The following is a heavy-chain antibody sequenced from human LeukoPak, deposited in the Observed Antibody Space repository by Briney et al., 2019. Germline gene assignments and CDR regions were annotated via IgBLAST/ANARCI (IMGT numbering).Heavy chain of an antibody. Sequence: PGGSLRLSCAASGFXFSSYSINWVRQAPGKGLEWVSGISSSSSYIYYADSVKGRFNISRDNDKNSLYLQMNSLRAEDTAVYYCARTTDGYSSSWGTDYWGQGTLVTVSS. CDR1: GFXFSSYS. D-gene: IGHD6-13*01. V-gene: IGHV3-21*01. CDR2: ISSSSSYI. CDR3: ARTTDGYSSSWGTDY. J-gene: IGHJ4*02.